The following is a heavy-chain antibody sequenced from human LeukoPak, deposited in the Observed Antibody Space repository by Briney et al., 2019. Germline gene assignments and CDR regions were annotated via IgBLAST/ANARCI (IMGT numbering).Heavy chain of an antibody. D-gene: IGHD5-18*01. V-gene: IGHV3-7*01. CDR2: IKQDGSEK. CDR3: ARCGYSYGYGFDY. Sequence: PGGSLRLSCAASGFTFSSYWMSWVRQAPGKGLEWVANIKQDGSEKYYVDSVKGRFTISRDSAKNSLYLQMNSLRAEDTAVYYCARCGYSYGYGFDYWGQGTLVTVSS. J-gene: IGHJ4*02. CDR1: GFTFSSYW.